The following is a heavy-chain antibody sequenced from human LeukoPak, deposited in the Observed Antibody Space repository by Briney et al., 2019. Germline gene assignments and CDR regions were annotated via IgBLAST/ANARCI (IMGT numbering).Heavy chain of an antibody. CDR3: AAGTAADY. CDR1: GIPFSDFY. J-gene: IGHJ4*02. Sequence: GGSLRLSCVVSGIPFSDFYMNWIRQAPGKGLEWISYVSSSSSYTDYAESVKGRFTISRDNAKSALYLEMSDLRVEDTAVYYCAAGTAADYWGQGTLVIVSS. D-gene: IGHD6-13*01. CDR2: VSSSSSYT. V-gene: IGHV3-11*03.